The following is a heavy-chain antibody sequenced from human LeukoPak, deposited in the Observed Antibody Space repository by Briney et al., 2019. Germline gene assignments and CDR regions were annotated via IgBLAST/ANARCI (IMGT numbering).Heavy chain of an antibody. Sequence: PGGSLRLSCAASGFTFSSYEMNWVRQAPGKGLEWVSYISSSGSTIYYADSVKGRFTISRDNAKNSLYLQMNSLRAEDTAVYYCASFGILFSGYDYYFVWGQGTLVTVSS. CDR1: GFTFSSYE. J-gene: IGHJ4*02. D-gene: IGHD5-12*01. V-gene: IGHV3-48*03. CDR2: ISSSGSTI. CDR3: ASFGILFSGYDYYFV.